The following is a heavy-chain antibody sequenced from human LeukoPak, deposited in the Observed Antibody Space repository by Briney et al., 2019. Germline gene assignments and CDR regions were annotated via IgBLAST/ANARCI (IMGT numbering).Heavy chain of an antibody. CDR3: VRGQLGDSSVFSGVYF. CDR2: VMAIFSRV. CDR1: RGTFSSYG. V-gene: IGHV1-69*05. Sequence: SVTVSCKVSRGTFSSYGISWVRQAPGQGLEWMGGVMAIFSRVKYGQKFQRRATITTDESTSTAYMELCSLTSEDTGVYYCVRGQLGDSSVFSGVYFWGRGTLVSVSS. J-gene: IGHJ4*02. D-gene: IGHD3-22*01.